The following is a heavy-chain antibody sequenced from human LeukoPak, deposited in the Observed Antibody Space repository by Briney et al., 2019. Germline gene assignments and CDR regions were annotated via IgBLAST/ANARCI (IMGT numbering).Heavy chain of an antibody. V-gene: IGHV1-69*10. J-gene: IGHJ4*02. CDR3: ARVRGVGSDSFDY. Sequence: SVKVSCKASGGVFTTYAMSWVRQAPGQGLEWMGDIIPFLGTTNYAQKFQGRVTITADKSTSTVYMEVSSLRSEDTAVYYCARVRGVGSDSFDYWGQGTLVTVSS. CDR1: GGVFTTYA. D-gene: IGHD3-10*01. CDR2: IIPFLGTT.